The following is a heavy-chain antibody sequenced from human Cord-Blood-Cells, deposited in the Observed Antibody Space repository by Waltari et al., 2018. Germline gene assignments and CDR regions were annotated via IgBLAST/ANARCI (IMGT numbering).Heavy chain of an antibody. Sequence: QVQLQQWGAGLLKPSETLSLTCAVYGGSFSGYYWSWIRQPPGKGLEWIGEINHSGSTNYNPSLMRRVTISVDTSKNQFSLKLSSVTAADTAVYYCTGSSWYYYYYYMDVWGKGTTVTVSS. D-gene: IGHD6-13*01. CDR1: GGSFSGYY. CDR3: TGSSWYYYYYYMDV. J-gene: IGHJ6*03. V-gene: IGHV4-34*01. CDR2: INHSGST.